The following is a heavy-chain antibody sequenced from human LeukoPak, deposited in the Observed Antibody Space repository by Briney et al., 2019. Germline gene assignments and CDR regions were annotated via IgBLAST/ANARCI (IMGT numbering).Heavy chain of an antibody. D-gene: IGHD1-26*01. CDR2: ISSSGGRT. V-gene: IGHV3-23*01. Sequence: GGSLRLSCAASGFTFSSYAMSWVRQAPGKGLEWVSTISSSGGRTYYADSVKGRFTISRDNSKNTLYLQMNSLRAEDTAVYYCAKAASGSYYPPYFDFWGQGTPVTVSS. J-gene: IGHJ4*02. CDR1: GFTFSSYA. CDR3: AKAASGSYYPPYFDF.